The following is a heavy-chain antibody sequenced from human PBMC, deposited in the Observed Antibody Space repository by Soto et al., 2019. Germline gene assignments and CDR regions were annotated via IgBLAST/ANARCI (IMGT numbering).Heavy chain of an antibody. Sequence: SETLSLTCAVYGGSFSGYYWSWIRQPPGKGLEWIGEINHSGSTNYNPSLKSRVTISVDTSKNQFSLKLSSVTAADTAVYYCARGTGGTGGYWGQGTLVTVSS. V-gene: IGHV4-34*01. CDR2: INHSGST. CDR1: GGSFSGYY. D-gene: IGHD2-15*01. J-gene: IGHJ4*02. CDR3: ARGTGGTGGY.